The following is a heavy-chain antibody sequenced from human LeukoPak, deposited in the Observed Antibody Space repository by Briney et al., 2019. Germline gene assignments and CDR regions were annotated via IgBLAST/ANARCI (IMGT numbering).Heavy chain of an antibody. J-gene: IGHJ4*02. V-gene: IGHV4-59*01. CDR3: ARESAIGGSYTIDY. D-gene: IGHD1-26*01. Sequence: SETLSLTCTVSGGSISSYYWSWIRQPPGKGLEWIGYIYYSGSTNYNPSLKSRVTISVDTSKNQFSLKLSSVTAADTAVYYCARESAIGGSYTIDYWGQGTLVTVSS. CDR2: IYYSGST. CDR1: GGSISSYY.